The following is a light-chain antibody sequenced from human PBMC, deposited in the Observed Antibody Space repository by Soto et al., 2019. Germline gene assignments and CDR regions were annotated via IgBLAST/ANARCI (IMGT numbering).Light chain of an antibody. Sequence: DIQMTQSPSTLSASVGDRVTITCRASQSISSWLAWYQQQPGKAPKLLIYKASSLESGVPSRFSGSGSGTEFTLTISSLQPDDFATYYSQQYSCCSRTFGGGTKVEIK. CDR2: KAS. CDR3: QQYSCCSRT. V-gene: IGKV1-5*03. CDR1: QSISSW. J-gene: IGKJ4*01.